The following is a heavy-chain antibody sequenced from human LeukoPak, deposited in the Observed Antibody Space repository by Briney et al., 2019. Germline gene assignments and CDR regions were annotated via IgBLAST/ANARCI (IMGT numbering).Heavy chain of an antibody. V-gene: IGHV5-51*01. D-gene: IGHD4-17*01. CDR1: GYSFSSYW. J-gene: IGHJ4*02. CDR3: ARAVYGDYFDY. CDR2: IYPGDSDT. Sequence: GESLKISCKGSGYSFSSYWIGWVRQMPGKGLEWMGIIYPGDSDTRYSPSFQGQVTIPADKSISIAYLQWSSLKASDTAMYYCARAVYGDYFDYWGQGTLVTVSS.